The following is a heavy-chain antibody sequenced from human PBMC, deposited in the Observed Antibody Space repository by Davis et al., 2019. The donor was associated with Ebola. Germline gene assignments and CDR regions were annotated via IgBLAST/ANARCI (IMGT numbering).Heavy chain of an antibody. CDR3: ARGHKYAHEY. J-gene: IGHJ4*02. CDR2: VISNSGDT. CDR1: GYTFAYYA. V-gene: IGHV1-2*06. Sequence: ASVKVSCKASGYTFAYYAMNWVRQAPGHGLEWMGRVISNSGDTNYAQNFQGRVTMTRDTSISTAYMELSRLTSDDTAMYYCARGHKYAHEYWGQGTLVTVSS.